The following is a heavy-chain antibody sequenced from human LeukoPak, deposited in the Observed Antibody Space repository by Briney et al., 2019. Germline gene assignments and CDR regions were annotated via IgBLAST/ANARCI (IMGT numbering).Heavy chain of an antibody. D-gene: IGHD1-26*01. CDR1: GYTFTSYY. V-gene: IGHV1-46*01. CDR2: INPSGGST. CDR3: ARDVNREYSGSYPFDY. J-gene: IGHJ4*02. Sequence: ASVKVSCKTSGYTFTSYYMHWVRQAPGQGLEWMGIINPSGGSTSYAQKFQGRVTMTRDTSTSTVYMELSSLRSEDTAVYYCARDVNREYSGSYPFDYWGQGTLVTVSS.